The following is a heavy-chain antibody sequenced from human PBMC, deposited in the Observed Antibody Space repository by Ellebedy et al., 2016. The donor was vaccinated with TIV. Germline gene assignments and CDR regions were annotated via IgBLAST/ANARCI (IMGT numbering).Heavy chain of an antibody. CDR3: ARQRRSLYVEY. J-gene: IGHJ4*02. D-gene: IGHD2-15*01. CDR1: GDSINGYY. Sequence: MPSETLSLTCTVSGDSINGYYWRWIRQPPGKGLEWIGYIYYGGNTNYNPSLRSRVTMSVDTSRNQFSLTLNSVTAADTAVYYCARQRRSLYVEYWGQGTLVTVSS. V-gene: IGHV4-59*08. CDR2: IYYGGNT.